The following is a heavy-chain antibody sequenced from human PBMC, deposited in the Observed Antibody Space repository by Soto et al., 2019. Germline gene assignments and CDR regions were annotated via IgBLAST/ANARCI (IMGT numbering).Heavy chain of an antibody. Sequence: GGSLRLSCAASGFTFSSYSMNWVRQAPGKGLEWVSSISSSSSYIYYADSVKGRFTISRDNAKNSLYQQMNSLRAEDTAVYYCAGEPGIAVVGWGQGTLVTVSS. J-gene: IGHJ4*02. CDR1: GFTFSSYS. CDR3: AGEPGIAVVG. D-gene: IGHD6-19*01. CDR2: ISSSSSYI. V-gene: IGHV3-21*01.